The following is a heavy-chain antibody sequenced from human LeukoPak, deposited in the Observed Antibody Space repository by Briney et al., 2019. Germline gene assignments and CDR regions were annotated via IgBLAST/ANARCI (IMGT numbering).Heavy chain of an antibody. Sequence: GGSLRLSCVASGFTFSSYGMHWVRQVPGKGLEWVAVIWYDGTNKYYADSVKGRFTISRDNSKNTLYLQMNSLRAEDTAVYYCARTGGSYNTDYYYGMDVWGQGTTVTVSS. V-gene: IGHV3-33*01. J-gene: IGHJ6*02. CDR3: ARTGGSYNTDYYYGMDV. CDR2: IWYDGTNK. CDR1: GFTFSSYG. D-gene: IGHD1-26*01.